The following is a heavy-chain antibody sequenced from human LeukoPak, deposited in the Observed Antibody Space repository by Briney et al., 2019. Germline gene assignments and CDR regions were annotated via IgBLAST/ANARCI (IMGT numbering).Heavy chain of an antibody. J-gene: IGHJ6*02. D-gene: IGHD2-21*02. V-gene: IGHV3-23*01. CDR1: GFTFNNYA. Sequence: GGSLRLSCAASGFTFNNYAMSWVRQARGKGLEWVSGISGSGSTYYADSVKGRFTISRDNSKNTLYLQMNSLRAEETAVYYCAKPTVTASSVYYYDMDVWGQGTTVTVSS. CDR2: ISGSGST. CDR3: AKPTVTASSVYYYDMDV.